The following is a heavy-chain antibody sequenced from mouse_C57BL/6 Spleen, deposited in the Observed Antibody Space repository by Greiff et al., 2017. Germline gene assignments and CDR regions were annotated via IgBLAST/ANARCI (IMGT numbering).Heavy chain of an antibody. CDR1: GYTFTDYE. CDR2: IDPETGGT. Sequence: VQLQESGAELVRPGASVTLSCKASGYTFTDYEMHWVKQTPVHGLEWIGAIDPETGGTAYNQKFQGKAILTADKSSSTAYMELRSLTSEDSAVYYCTSGSSDAYWYFDVWGTGTTVTVSS. D-gene: IGHD1-1*01. J-gene: IGHJ1*03. CDR3: TSGSSDAYWYFDV. V-gene: IGHV1-15*01.